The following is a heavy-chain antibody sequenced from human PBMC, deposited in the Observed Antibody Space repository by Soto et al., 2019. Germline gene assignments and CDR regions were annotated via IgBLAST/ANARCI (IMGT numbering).Heavy chain of an antibody. CDR2: IWYDGSNK. V-gene: IGHV3-33*01. J-gene: IGHJ6*02. Sequence: QVPLVESGGGVVQPGRSLRLSCAASGFTFSSYGMHWVRQAPGKGLEWVAVIWYDGSNKYYADSVKGRFTISRDNSKNTLYLQMNSLRAEDTAVYYCASSTTVAGWFDYYYGMDVWGQGTTVTVSS. CDR1: GFTFSSYG. CDR3: ASSTTVAGWFDYYYGMDV. D-gene: IGHD6-19*01.